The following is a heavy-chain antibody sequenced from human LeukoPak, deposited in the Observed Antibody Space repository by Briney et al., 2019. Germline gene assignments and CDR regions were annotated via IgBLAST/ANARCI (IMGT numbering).Heavy chain of an antibody. V-gene: IGHV4-34*01. D-gene: IGHD3-3*01. CDR2: INHSGST. J-gene: IGHJ4*02. CDR1: GGSISSGGYS. Sequence: SETLSLTCAVSGGSISSGGYSWSWIRQPPGKGLEWIGEINHSGSTNYNPSLKSRVTISVDTSKNQFSLKLSSVTAADTAVYYCARGFRITIFGVARYYFDYWGQGTLVTVSS. CDR3: ARGFRITIFGVARYYFDY.